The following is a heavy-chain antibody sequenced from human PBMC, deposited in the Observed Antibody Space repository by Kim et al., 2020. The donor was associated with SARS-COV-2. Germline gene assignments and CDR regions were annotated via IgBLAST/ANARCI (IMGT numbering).Heavy chain of an antibody. D-gene: IGHD6-19*01. V-gene: IGHV3-21*01. Sequence: GGSLRLSCAASGFTFSSYSMNWVRQAPGKGLEWVSSISSSSSYIYYADSVKGRFTISRDNAKNSLYLQMNSLRAEDTAVYYCARDLIAVAGPIDYWGQGTLVTVSS. J-gene: IGHJ4*02. CDR3: ARDLIAVAGPIDY. CDR1: GFTFSSYS. CDR2: ISSSSSYI.